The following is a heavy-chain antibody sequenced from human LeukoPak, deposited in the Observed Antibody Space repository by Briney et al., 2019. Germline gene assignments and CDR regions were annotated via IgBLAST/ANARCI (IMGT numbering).Heavy chain of an antibody. Sequence: QTGGSLRLSCAASGFTFSSYGMHWVRQAPGKGLEWVANMKLDGSEEYYVDSVKGRFTISRDNAKNSLYLQMNSLRVDDTAVYYCTRWARYCSGGSCYSWFDPWGQGTLVTVSS. CDR3: TRWARYCSGGSCYSWFDP. CDR2: MKLDGSEE. CDR1: GFTFSSYG. D-gene: IGHD2-15*01. J-gene: IGHJ5*02. V-gene: IGHV3-7*01.